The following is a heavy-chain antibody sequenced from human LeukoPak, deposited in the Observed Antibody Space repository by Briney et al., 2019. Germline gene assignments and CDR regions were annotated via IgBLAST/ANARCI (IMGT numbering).Heavy chain of an antibody. CDR1: GGSISSYY. Sequence: SETLSLTCTVSGGSISSYYWSWIRQPPGKGLEWIGYIYYSGSTNYNPSLKSRVTISVDTSKNQFSLRLSSVTTADTAVYYCAILTGHPYYFDYWGQGTLVTVSS. D-gene: IGHD3-9*01. V-gene: IGHV4-59*01. CDR3: AILTGHPYYFDY. J-gene: IGHJ4*02. CDR2: IYYSGST.